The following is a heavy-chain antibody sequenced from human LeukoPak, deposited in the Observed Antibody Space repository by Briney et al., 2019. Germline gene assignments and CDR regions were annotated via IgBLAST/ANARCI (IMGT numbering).Heavy chain of an antibody. CDR3: AKVGEAARYYYYYMDV. J-gene: IGHJ6*03. V-gene: IGHV3-23*01. Sequence: GGSLRLSCAASGFTFSSYAMSWVRQAPGKGLEWVSAISGSGGSTYYADSVKGRFTISRDNSKNTLYLQMNSLRAEDTAVYYCAKVGEAARYYYYYMDVWGKGTTVTVSS. D-gene: IGHD6-6*01. CDR1: GFTFSSYA. CDR2: ISGSGGST.